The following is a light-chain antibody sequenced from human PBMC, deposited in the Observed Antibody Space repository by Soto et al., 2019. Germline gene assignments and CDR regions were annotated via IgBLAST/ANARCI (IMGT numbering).Light chain of an antibody. J-gene: IGLJ3*02. CDR1: SSDVGGYNY. V-gene: IGLV2-14*01. CDR3: SSYTSSSTRLV. Sequence: QSALTQPASVSGSPGQSITISCTGTSSDVGGYNYVSWYQQHPGKAPKLMFYDVSNRPSGVSNRFSGSKSGNTASLTISGLQAEDEADHYCSSYTSSSTRLVFGGGTKSPS. CDR2: DVS.